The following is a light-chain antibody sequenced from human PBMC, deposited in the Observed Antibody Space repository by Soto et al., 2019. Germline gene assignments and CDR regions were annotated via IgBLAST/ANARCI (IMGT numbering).Light chain of an antibody. CDR2: DVF. CDR1: SSDIGAYNY. J-gene: IGLJ1*01. V-gene: IGLV2-8*01. CDR3: TSYAGSNNVCV. Sequence: QSALTQPPSASGSPGQSVTISCSGTSSDIGAYNYVSWYQQHPGKAPKLMIYDVFKRPSGVPDRFSGSKSGNTASLTVSGLQAEDEADYYCTSYAGSNNVCVFGPGTKVTVL.